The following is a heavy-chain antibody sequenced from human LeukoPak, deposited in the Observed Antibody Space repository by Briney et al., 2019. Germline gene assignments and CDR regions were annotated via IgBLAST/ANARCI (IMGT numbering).Heavy chain of an antibody. CDR2: INSDGSIT. V-gene: IGHV3-74*01. Sequence: GGSLRLSCAASGFTFTTYWMHWVRQAPGKGLVWVSHINSDGSITSYADSVKGRFTISRDNSKNTLYLQMNSLRPEDTAVYYCARDWGRRYSSGWYGDFDYWGQGTLVTVSS. D-gene: IGHD6-19*01. J-gene: IGHJ4*02. CDR1: GFTFTTYW. CDR3: ARDWGRRYSSGWYGDFDY.